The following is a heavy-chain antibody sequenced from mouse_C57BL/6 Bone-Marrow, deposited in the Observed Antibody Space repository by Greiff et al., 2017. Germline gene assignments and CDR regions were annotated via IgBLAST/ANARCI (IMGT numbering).Heavy chain of an antibody. J-gene: IGHJ1*03. D-gene: IGHD2-1*01. CDR3: TSNLDWYFDV. CDR1: GFNIKDDY. Sequence: VQLQQSGAELVRPGASVKLSCTASGFNIKDDYMHWVKQRPEQGLEWIGWIDPENGDTEYASKFQGKATITADTSSNTAYLQLSSLTSEDTAVYYCTSNLDWYFDVWGTGTTVTVSA. V-gene: IGHV14-4*01. CDR2: IDPENGDT.